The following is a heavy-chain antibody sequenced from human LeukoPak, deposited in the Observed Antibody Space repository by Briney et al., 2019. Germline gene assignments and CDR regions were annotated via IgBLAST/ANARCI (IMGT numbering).Heavy chain of an antibody. CDR1: GASIVIGDYY. J-gene: IGHJ4*02. D-gene: IGHD1-26*01. CDR2: VYYTGRP. CDR3: ARHNAVGAINFDY. Sequence: SETLSLTCTVSGASIVIGDYYWGWIRQPPGKGLEWIGSVYYTGRPYYNPSLKSRVTISVDTSKNQFSLRLSSVTAADTAVYYCARHNAVGAINFDYWGQGTLVTVSS. V-gene: IGHV4-39*01.